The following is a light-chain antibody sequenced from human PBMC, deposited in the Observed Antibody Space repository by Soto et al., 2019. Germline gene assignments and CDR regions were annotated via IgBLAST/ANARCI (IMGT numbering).Light chain of an antibody. CDR1: SSDVGDYNY. J-gene: IGLJ3*02. V-gene: IGLV2-11*01. CDR3: CSFAGSYTFWV. CDR2: DVS. Sequence: QSALTQPRSVSRSPGQSVTISCTGTSSDVGDYNYVSWYQQYPGKAPKLVIYDVSKRPSGVPDRFSGSKSGNTASLTISGLQAEDEAEYYCCSFAGSYTFWVFGGGTKLTVL.